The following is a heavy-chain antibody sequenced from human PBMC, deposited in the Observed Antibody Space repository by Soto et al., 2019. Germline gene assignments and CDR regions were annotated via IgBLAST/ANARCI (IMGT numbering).Heavy chain of an antibody. V-gene: IGHV3-30*18. Sequence: GGSLRLSCEVSGFTFSAYGMHWVRQAPGKGLEWVSSISYDKSNIDYADSVKGRFTISRDNAKNSLYLQMNSLRPEDTALYYCTKARLWGGDGYNSYYYNAMDVWGQGTTVTVSS. CDR3: TKARLWGGDGYNSYYYNAMDV. J-gene: IGHJ6*02. D-gene: IGHD3-16*01. CDR1: GFTFSAYG. CDR2: ISYDKSNI.